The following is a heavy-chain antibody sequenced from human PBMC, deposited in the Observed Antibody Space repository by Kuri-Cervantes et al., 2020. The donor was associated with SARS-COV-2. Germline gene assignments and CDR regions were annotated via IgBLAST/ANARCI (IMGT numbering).Heavy chain of an antibody. CDR2: INHSGST. J-gene: IGHJ6*04. CDR3: ARDPTLRFLEWLSYPDV. D-gene: IGHD3-3*01. CDR1: GGSFSGYY. Sequence: SQTLSLTCAVYGGSFSGYYWSWIRQPPGKGLEWIGEINHSGSTNYNPSLKSRVTISVDTSKNQFSLKLSSVTAADTAVYYCARDPTLRFLEWLSYPDVWGKGTTVTVSS. V-gene: IGHV4-34*01.